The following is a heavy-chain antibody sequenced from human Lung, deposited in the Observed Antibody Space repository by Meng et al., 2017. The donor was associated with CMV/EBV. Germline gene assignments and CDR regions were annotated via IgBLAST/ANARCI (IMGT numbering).Heavy chain of an antibody. J-gene: IGHJ4*02. D-gene: IGHD6-6*01. V-gene: IGHV3-23*01. CDR3: AKSSLVGPRLHFDY. Sequence: GGSLRLSXAASGFTFSTYAMSWVRQSPGKGLEWVSTISDVGDGTYYADSVKGRFTISRDNSKNTLYLQMNSLRADDTAVYYCAKSSLVGPRLHFDYWGQGTLVTVSS. CDR1: GFTFSTYA. CDR2: ISDVGDGT.